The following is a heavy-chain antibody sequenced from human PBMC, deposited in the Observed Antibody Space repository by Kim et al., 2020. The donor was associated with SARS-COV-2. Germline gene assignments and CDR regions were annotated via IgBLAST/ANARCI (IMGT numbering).Heavy chain of an antibody. V-gene: IGHV1-24*01. D-gene: IGHD2-2*01. CDR2: FDTEDGET. Sequence: ASVKVSCKVSGYTLTELSMHWVRQAPGKGLEWMGGFDTEDGETIYAQKFQGRVTMTEDTSTDTAYMELSSLRSEDTAVYYCAGVVPAAMVLYYDGMDVWGQGTTVTVSS. J-gene: IGHJ6*02. CDR1: GYTLTELS. CDR3: AGVVPAAMVLYYDGMDV.